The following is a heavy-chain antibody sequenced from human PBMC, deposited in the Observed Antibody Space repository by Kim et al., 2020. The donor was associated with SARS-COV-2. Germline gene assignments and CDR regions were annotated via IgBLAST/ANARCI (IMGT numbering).Heavy chain of an antibody. Sequence: GGSLRLSCAASGFIFSSCSMHWVRQRPGKGLEWVARITYDGNSGNYADSVRGRFTISRDNAKNTLYLQMNSLRAEDTAVYYCARVQWTCVRVFSCPYY. CDR2: ITYDGNSG. D-gene: IGHD4-4*01. CDR3: ARVQWTCVRVFSCPYY. V-gene: IGHV3-74*01. J-gene: IGHJ6*01. CDR1: GFIFSSCS.